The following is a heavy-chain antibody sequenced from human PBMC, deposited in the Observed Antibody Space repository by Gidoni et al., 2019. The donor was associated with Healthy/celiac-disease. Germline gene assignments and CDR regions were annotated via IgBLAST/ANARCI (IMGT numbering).Heavy chain of an antibody. CDR2: ISSSSSYI. V-gene: IGHV3-21*01. CDR3: ARDPPVAGPKKPDY. Sequence: EVQLVESGGGLVKPGGSLRLSCAAAGFTFSSYSMNWVRQAPGKGLEWVSSISSSSSYIYYADSVKGRFTISRDNAKNSLYLQMNSLRAEDTAVYYCARDPPVAGPKKPDYWGQGTLVTVSS. J-gene: IGHJ4*02. D-gene: IGHD6-19*01. CDR1: GFTFSSYS.